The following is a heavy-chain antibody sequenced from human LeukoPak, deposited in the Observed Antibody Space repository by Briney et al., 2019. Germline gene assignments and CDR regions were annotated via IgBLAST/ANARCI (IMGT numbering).Heavy chain of an antibody. CDR3: AKGVGMVRGIQGVFDY. CDR2: ISYDGSNK. D-gene: IGHD3-10*01. CDR1: GFTFSSYG. J-gene: IGHJ4*02. Sequence: QPGRSLRLSCAASGFTFSSYGMHWVRQAPGKGLEWVAVISYDGSNKYYADSVKGRFTISRDNSKNTLYLQMNSLRAEDTAVYYCAKGVGMVRGIQGVFDYWGQGTLVTVSS. V-gene: IGHV3-30*18.